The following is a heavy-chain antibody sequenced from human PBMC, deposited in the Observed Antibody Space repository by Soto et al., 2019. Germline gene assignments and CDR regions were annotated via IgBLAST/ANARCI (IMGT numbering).Heavy chain of an antibody. V-gene: IGHV4-4*07. D-gene: IGHD1-1*01. CDR3: ARARPTGRTYYFDY. Sequence: PSDTLSRTCTVSCGSISSYYCSWIRQPAGEGLEWIGRIYTSGSTNYNPSLKSRVTMSVDTSKNQFSLKLSSVTAADTAVYYCARARPTGRTYYFDYWGQGTLVTVSS. J-gene: IGHJ4*02. CDR1: CGSISSYY. CDR2: IYTSGST.